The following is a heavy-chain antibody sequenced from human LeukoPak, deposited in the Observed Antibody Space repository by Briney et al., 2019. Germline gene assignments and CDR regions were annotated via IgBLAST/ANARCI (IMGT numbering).Heavy chain of an antibody. D-gene: IGHD5-24*01. V-gene: IGHV3-74*01. J-gene: IGHJ4*02. Sequence: GGSLRLSCAASGFTFSSYWMHWVRQAPGKGLVWVSRINSDGSSTSYADSVKGRFTISRDNAKNTLYLHMNSLRAGDTAVYFCAKDDAWLQFNDWGQGTLVTVSS. CDR2: INSDGSST. CDR1: GFTFSSYW. CDR3: AKDDAWLQFND.